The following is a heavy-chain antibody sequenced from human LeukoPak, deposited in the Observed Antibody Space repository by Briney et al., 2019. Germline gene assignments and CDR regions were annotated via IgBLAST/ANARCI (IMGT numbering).Heavy chain of an antibody. D-gene: IGHD4-17*01. CDR2: IIPIFSTA. Sequence: SVKVSCKASGGTFSSYAISWVRQAPGQGLEWMGGIIPIFSTANYAQKFQGRVTITADESTSTAYMELSSLRSEDTAVYYCARDVHGDYGSGWFDPWGQGTLVSVSS. J-gene: IGHJ5*02. CDR3: ARDVHGDYGSGWFDP. V-gene: IGHV1-69*13. CDR1: GGTFSSYA.